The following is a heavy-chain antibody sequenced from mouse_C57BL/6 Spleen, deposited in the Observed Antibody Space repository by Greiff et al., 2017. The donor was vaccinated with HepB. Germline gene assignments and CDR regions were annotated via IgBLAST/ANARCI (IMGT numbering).Heavy chain of an antibody. D-gene: IGHD2-4*01. J-gene: IGHJ4*01. Sequence: EVKVVESGGDLVKPGGSLKLSCAASGFTFSSYGMSWVRQTPDKRLEWVATISSGGSYTYYPDSVKGRFTISRDNTKNTLYLQMSSLKSEDTAMYYCARLADYGPYYAMDYWGQGTSVTVSS. CDR3: ARLADYGPYYAMDY. CDR1: GFTFSSYG. CDR2: ISSGGSYT. V-gene: IGHV5-6*01.